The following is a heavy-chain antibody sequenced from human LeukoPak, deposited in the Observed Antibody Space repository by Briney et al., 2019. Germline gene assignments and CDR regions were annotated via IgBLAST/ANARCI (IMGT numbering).Heavy chain of an antibody. CDR1: GYTFTGYY. CDR3: ARVPLSNLVRGDV. Sequence: ASVKVSCKASGYTFTGYYMHWVRQAPGQGLEWMGWINPNSGSTNYAQKFQGRVTMTRDTSISTAYMELSRLRSDDTAVYYCARVPLSNLVRGDVWGQGTMVTVSS. J-gene: IGHJ6*02. D-gene: IGHD4-4*01. V-gene: IGHV1-2*02. CDR2: INPNSGST.